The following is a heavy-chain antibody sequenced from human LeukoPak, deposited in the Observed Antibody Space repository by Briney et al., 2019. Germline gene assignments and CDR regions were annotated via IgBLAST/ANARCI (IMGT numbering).Heavy chain of an antibody. CDR1: GGSISSSSYY. V-gene: IGHV4-39*07. D-gene: IGHD5-18*01. Sequence: SETLSLTCTVSGGSISSSSYYWGWIRQPPGKGLEWIGSIYYSGSTYYNPSLKSRVTISVDTSKNQFSLKLSSVTAADTAVYYCARVRYGYEFVKSYYYYMDVWGKGTTVTVSS. CDR3: ARVRYGYEFVKSYYYYMDV. J-gene: IGHJ6*03. CDR2: IYYSGST.